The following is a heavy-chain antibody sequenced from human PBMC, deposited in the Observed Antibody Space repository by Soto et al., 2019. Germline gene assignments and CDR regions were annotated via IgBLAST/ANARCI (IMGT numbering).Heavy chain of an antibody. V-gene: IGHV4-4*02. CDR1: GGTVASSHW. D-gene: IGHD3-3*01. CDR3: ARAQTIFGIITVFDY. Sequence: SETLSLTCGVSGGTVASSHWWSWVRQSPGRGLEWIGNVYHTGDTNFNPSLQSRVTFSVDKSNNQFSLRLTSVTAADTAVYFCARAQTIFGIITVFDYWGQGTLVTVSS. J-gene: IGHJ4*02. CDR2: VYHTGDT.